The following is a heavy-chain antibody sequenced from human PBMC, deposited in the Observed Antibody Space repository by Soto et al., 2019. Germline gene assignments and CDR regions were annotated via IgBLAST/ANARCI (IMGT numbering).Heavy chain of an antibody. V-gene: IGHV3-33*01. J-gene: IGHJ6*02. CDR1: GFTFSSYG. Sequence: GGSLRLSCAASGFTFSSYGMHWVRQAPGKGLEWVAVIWYDGSNKYYADSVKGRFTISRDNSKNTLYLQMNSLRAEDTAVYYCAGPKLDLYSGSYYGHYYYGMDVWGQGTTVTVSS. D-gene: IGHD1-26*01. CDR3: AGPKLDLYSGSYYGHYYYGMDV. CDR2: IWYDGSNK.